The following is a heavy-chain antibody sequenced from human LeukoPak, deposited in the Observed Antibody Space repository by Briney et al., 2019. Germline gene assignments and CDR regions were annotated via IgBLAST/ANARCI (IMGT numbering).Heavy chain of an antibody. V-gene: IGHV4-34*01. CDR2: INHSGST. D-gene: IGHD6-13*01. CDR1: GGSFSGYY. Sequence: SETLSLTCAVYGGSFSGYYWSWIRQPPGKGLEWIGEINHSGSTNYNPSLKSRVTISVDTSKNQFSLKLSSVTAADTAVYYCARASIAAAGLYYHYYYMDVWGKGTTVTVSS. CDR3: ARASIAAAGLYYHYYYMDV. J-gene: IGHJ6*03.